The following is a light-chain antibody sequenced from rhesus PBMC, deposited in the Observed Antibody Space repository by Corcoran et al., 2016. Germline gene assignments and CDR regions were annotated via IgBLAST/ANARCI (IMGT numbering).Light chain of an antibody. CDR2: GAS. J-gene: IGKJ2*01. V-gene: IGKV3-10*01. CDR1: QSVSSY. Sequence: QVILTQSPASLSLSPGERATLSCRASQSVSSYLAWYQQKPGQAPWLLIYGASSRATGIPDRCSGSGSGTDCTLTISRLEPEDVGVYHCYQHSSGYSFGQGTKVELK. CDR3: YQHSSGYS.